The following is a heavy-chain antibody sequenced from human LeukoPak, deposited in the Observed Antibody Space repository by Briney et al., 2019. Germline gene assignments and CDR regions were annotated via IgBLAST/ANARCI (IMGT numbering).Heavy chain of an antibody. Sequence: PGGSLRLSCAASGFTVSSNYMSWVRQAPGKGLEWVSVIYSGGSTYYADSVKGRFTISRDNSKNTLYLQMNSLRAEDTAVYYCATFLAIVTARDSLYFQHWGQGTLVTVSS. V-gene: IGHV3-53*01. CDR2: IYSGGST. CDR3: ATFLAIVTARDSLYFQH. CDR1: GFTVSSNY. J-gene: IGHJ1*01. D-gene: IGHD3-3*02.